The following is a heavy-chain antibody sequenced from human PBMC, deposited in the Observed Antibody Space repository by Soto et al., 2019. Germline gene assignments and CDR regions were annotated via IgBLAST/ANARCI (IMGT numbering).Heavy chain of an antibody. CDR2: ISAYNGNT. CDR1: GYTFTSYG. J-gene: IGHJ5*02. CDR3: ARVYMGYDILTCHDYNLFAP. Sequence: ASVKVSCKASGYTFTSYGISWVRQAPGQGLEWMGWISAYNGNTNYAQKLQGRVTMTTDTSTSTAYMELRSLRSDDTAVYYCARVYMGYDILTCHDYNLFAPWGQGTLVTVSS. D-gene: IGHD3-9*01. V-gene: IGHV1-18*01.